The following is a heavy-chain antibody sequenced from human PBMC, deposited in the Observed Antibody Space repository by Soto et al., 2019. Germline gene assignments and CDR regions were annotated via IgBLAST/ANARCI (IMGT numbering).Heavy chain of an antibody. CDR1: GYSFTTYW. D-gene: IGHD2-2*01. CDR3: ARHEGYCSSTSCPTNYYYYYGMDV. Sequence: PGESLKISCKGSGYSFTTYWISWVRRVPGKGLEWMGRIDPSDSYTNYSPSFQGHVTISADKSISTAYLQWSSLKASDTAMYYCARHEGYCSSTSCPTNYYYYYGMDVWGQGTTVTVSS. V-gene: IGHV5-10-1*01. J-gene: IGHJ6*02. CDR2: IDPSDSYT.